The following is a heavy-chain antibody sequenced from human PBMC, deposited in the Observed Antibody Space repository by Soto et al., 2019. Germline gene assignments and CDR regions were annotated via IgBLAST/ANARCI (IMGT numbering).Heavy chain of an antibody. CDR2: FYSSGSI. Sequence: QIELQESGPGLVKPSQTLSLTCFVSGYFIGAGGYYWSWIRHHPGKGLEWIGRFYSSGSIIYNPSLRSRVSITGDMSTNQFSMSLTSATAADTARYYCARMYSSGSGWFHPWGQGTLVTVSS. J-gene: IGHJ5*02. CDR3: ARMYSSGSGWFHP. V-gene: IGHV4-31*03. D-gene: IGHD6-19*01. CDR1: GYFIGAGGYY.